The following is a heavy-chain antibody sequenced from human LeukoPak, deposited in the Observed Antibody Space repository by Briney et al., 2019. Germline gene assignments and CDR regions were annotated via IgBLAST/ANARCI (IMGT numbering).Heavy chain of an antibody. CDR2: ISSSGDTK. J-gene: IGHJ3*02. CDR3: AKDLLVGNDAFDI. CDR1: GFTFSRYT. V-gene: IGHV3-48*04. Sequence: GGSLRLSCAASGFTFSRYTMNWVRQAPGKGLEWVSYISSSGDTKYYADSVRGRFTISRDNAKNSLYLQMNSLRVEDTAVYYCAKDLLVGNDAFDIWGQGTMVTVSS. D-gene: IGHD2-2*01.